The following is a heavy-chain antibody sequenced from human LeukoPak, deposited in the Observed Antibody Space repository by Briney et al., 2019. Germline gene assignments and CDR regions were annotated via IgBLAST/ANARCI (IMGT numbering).Heavy chain of an antibody. CDR3: ASLMVYTINRDY. CDR1: GLTVSSNY. CDR2: IYSGGST. Sequence: GGSLRLSCAASGLTVSSNYMSWVRQAPGKGLEWVSVIYSGGSTYYADSVKGRFTISRDNSKNTLYLQMNSLRAEDTAVYYCASLMVYTINRDYWGQGTLVTVFS. D-gene: IGHD2-8*01. J-gene: IGHJ4*02. V-gene: IGHV3-53*01.